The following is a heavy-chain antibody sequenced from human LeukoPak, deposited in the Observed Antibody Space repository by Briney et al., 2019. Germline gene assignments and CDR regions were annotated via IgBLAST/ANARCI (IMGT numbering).Heavy chain of an antibody. CDR3: ARKEQWLPHDAFDI. Sequence: SETLSLTCSVSGASLTSSSFYWGWIRQPPGKGLEWFGSIYYTGSADYNPSLKSRVTISVDTSKNQFSLKLSSVTAADTAVYYCARKEQWLPHDAFDIWGQGTMVTVSS. CDR2: IYYTGSA. CDR1: GASLTSSSFY. J-gene: IGHJ3*02. V-gene: IGHV4-39*07. D-gene: IGHD6-19*01.